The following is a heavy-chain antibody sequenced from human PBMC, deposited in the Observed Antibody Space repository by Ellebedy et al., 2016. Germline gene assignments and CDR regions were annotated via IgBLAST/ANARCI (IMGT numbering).Heavy chain of an antibody. J-gene: IGHJ3*01. CDR1: GVSLSSDY. D-gene: IGHD1-1*01. Sequence: SETLSLTCSVSGVSLSSDYWNWIRRPPGKGLEWIGYVFHTGTTNYNPSLKSRVTMSVDTSKSQFSLRLTSVTAADTAVHYCAKWNGGWYAFDVWGQGTMVTVSS. CDR3: AKWNGGWYAFDV. V-gene: IGHV4-59*01. CDR2: VFHTGTT.